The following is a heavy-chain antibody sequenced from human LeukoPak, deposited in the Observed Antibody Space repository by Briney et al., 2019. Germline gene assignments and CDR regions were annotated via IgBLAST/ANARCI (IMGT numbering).Heavy chain of an antibody. CDR2: ISSNGGST. CDR3: VRGYCSSTSCWSGALFDY. CDR1: GFTFSSYA. Sequence: GGSLRLSCSASGFTFSSYAMHWVRQAPGKGLEYVSAISSNGGSTYYADSVKGRFTISGDNSKNTLYLQMSSLRAEDTAVYYCVRGYCSSTSCWSGALFDYWGQGTLVTVSS. J-gene: IGHJ4*02. V-gene: IGHV3-64D*06. D-gene: IGHD2-2*01.